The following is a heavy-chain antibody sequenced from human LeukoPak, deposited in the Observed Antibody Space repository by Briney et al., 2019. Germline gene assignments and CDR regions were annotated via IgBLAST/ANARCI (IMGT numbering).Heavy chain of an antibody. CDR2: IHYSGST. D-gene: IGHD3-10*01. V-gene: IGHV4-39*01. CDR1: GDSISKSSYY. Sequence: PSETLSLTCTVSGDSISKSSYYWVWIRQPPGKGLEWIGSIHYSGSTCYNPSLKSRVAKSIDTSKNQFSLKLSSVTAADTAVYYCASLRSGSSLNSWGQGTLVTVSS. CDR3: ASLRSGSSLNS. J-gene: IGHJ4*02.